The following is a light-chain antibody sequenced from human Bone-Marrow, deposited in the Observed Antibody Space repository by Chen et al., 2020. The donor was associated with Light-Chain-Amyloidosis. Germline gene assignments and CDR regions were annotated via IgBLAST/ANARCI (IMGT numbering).Light chain of an antibody. Sequence: EIVLTQSPGTLSLSPGEGANLSCRASQTISSNYLTWYQQKFGQAPRLLIYGSSSRATGIPDRFTGSGSGTDFTLTIKRLAPEDFAMYYCQQYGTSPLTFGGGTKVEIK. CDR2: GSS. CDR1: QTISSNY. V-gene: IGKV3-20*01. CDR3: QQYGTSPLT. J-gene: IGKJ4*01.